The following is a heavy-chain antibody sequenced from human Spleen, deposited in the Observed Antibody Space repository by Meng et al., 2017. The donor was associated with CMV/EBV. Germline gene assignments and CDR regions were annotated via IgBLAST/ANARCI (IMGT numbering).Heavy chain of an antibody. Sequence: GESLKISCAASGITFSSYWMTWVRQAPGKGLEWVANIKQDGSKKYYVDSVKGRFTISRDNAKNTLYLQMNSLRAEDTAVYYCARVQYCGADCTSFYYYYGMDVWGQGTTVTVSS. CDR1: GITFSSYW. D-gene: IGHD2-21*01. CDR2: IKQDGSKK. CDR3: ARVQYCGADCTSFYYYYGMDV. V-gene: IGHV3-7*01. J-gene: IGHJ6*02.